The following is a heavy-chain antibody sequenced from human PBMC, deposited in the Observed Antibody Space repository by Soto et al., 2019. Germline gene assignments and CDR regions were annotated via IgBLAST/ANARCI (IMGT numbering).Heavy chain of an antibody. CDR3: ARSIVVVLAATKWFDP. Sequence: QVQLQESGPGLVKPSQTLSLTCTVSGGSISSGGYYWSWIRQHPGKGLEWIGYIYYSGSTYYNPSLKSRVTISVDTSKNQFSLKLSYVTAADTAVYYCARSIVVVLAATKWFDPWGQGTLVTVSS. CDR2: IYYSGST. V-gene: IGHV4-31*03. J-gene: IGHJ5*02. CDR1: GGSISSGGYY. D-gene: IGHD2-15*01.